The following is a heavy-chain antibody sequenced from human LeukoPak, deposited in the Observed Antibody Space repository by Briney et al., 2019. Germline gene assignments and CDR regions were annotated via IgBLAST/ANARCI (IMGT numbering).Heavy chain of an antibody. J-gene: IGHJ4*02. D-gene: IGHD3-22*01. CDR1: GFTFSSYA. CDR2: ISGSGGST. V-gene: IGHV3-23*01. Sequence: GGSLRLSCAASGFTFSSYAMSWVRQAPGKGLEWVSAISGSGGSTYYADSVKGRFTIPRDNSKNTLYLQMNSLRAEDTAVYYCAKLDSSGYYGHWGQGTLVTVSS. CDR3: AKLDSSGYYGH.